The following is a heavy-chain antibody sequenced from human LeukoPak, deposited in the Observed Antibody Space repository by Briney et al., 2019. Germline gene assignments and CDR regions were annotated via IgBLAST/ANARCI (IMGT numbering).Heavy chain of an antibody. V-gene: IGHV4-59*01. CDR3: AREVEGAPHFDY. CDR2: IYYSGST. J-gene: IGHJ4*02. Sequence: SETLSLTCTVSGGSISSYYWSWVRQPPGKGLEWIGYIYYSGSTNYNPSLKSRVTISVDTSKNQFSLKLSSVTAADTAVYYCAREVEGAPHFDYWGQGTLVTVSS. CDR1: GGSISSYY. D-gene: IGHD1-26*01.